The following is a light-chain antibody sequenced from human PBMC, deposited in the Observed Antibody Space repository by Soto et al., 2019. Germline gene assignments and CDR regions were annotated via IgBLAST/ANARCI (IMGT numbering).Light chain of an antibody. CDR1: QSISSSY. V-gene: IGKV3D-7*01. CDR3: QQDYNLPIT. J-gene: IGKJ5*01. Sequence: EIVFTQSPGTLSLPPGEGATLSCRVSQSISSSYLSWYQQRPGQAPRLLIYGASTRATGIPARFSGSGRGSGTDFTLTISSLQPEDFAVYYCQQDYNLPITFGQGTRLEIK. CDR2: GAS.